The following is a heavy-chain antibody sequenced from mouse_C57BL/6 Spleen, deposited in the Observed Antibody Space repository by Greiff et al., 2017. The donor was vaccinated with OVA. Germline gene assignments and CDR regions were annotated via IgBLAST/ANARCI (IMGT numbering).Heavy chain of an antibody. Sequence: VQLQQSGAELVKPGASVKLSCKASGYTFTSYWMHWVKQRPGQGLEWIGMIHPNSGSTNYNEKVKSKATLTVDKSSSTAYMQLSSLTSEDSAVYYCATLGPYYAMDYWGQGTSVTVSS. CDR2: IHPNSGST. V-gene: IGHV1-64*01. D-gene: IGHD4-1*01. J-gene: IGHJ4*01. CDR3: ATLGPYYAMDY. CDR1: GYTFTSYW.